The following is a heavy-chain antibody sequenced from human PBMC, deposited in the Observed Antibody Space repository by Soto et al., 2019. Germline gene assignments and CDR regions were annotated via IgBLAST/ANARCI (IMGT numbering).Heavy chain of an antibody. CDR3: ARDHSPRSPPDY. CDR2: ISSTIPYT. Sequence: GGALRLSCVASGFPFRYYYMTWVPHAPGKWLDCFAYISSTIPYTNYSDSVKGPFTVSIDNSSNTFYLQMNSLRDEDTAVFYCARDHSPRSPPDYWGQGTLVTVSS. V-gene: IGHV3-11*05. CDR1: GFPFRYYY. J-gene: IGHJ4*02.